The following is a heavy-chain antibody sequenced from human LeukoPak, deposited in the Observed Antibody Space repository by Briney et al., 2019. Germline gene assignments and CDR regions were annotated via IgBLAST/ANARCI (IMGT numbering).Heavy chain of an antibody. D-gene: IGHD3-9*01. CDR2: MPNTDWGT. CDR1: GFTLTDYD. V-gene: IGHV3-23*01. CDR3: VKGESGFFTGHDYYFDT. Sequence: GGSLELSCTPSGFTLTDYDMHWVRQTPGKGLEWVSTMPNTDWGTQNGDSVRGRFATSRDNSKNLLYLQMNGLRADDTAVYYCVKGESGFFTGHDYYFDTWGQGTLVTVSS. J-gene: IGHJ4*02.